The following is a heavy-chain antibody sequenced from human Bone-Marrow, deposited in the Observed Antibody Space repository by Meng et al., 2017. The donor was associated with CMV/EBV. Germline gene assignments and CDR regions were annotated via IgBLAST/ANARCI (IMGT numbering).Heavy chain of an antibody. D-gene: IGHD2-15*01. J-gene: IGHJ4*02. CDR2: VNDSGST. CDR1: SGSFSGYY. Sequence: SEPLSLTCAVYSGSFSGYYWSWIRQPPGEGLEWIGDVNDSGSTNYNPPLKSRVTISVYTSKNQFALKVNSVTAADTARYYCARGFRLLPVHWGQGMLVTVSS. CDR3: ARGFRLLPVH. V-gene: IGHV4-34*01.